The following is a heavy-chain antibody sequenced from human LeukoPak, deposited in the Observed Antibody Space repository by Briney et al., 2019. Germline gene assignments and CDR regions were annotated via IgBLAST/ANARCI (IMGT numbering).Heavy chain of an antibody. Sequence: PVKVSCKASGGTFSSYAISWVRQAPGQGLEWMGGIIPIFGTANYAQKFQGRVTITADESTSTAYMELSSLRSEDTAVYYCARPFESSGYYYGMDVWGQGTTVTVSS. V-gene: IGHV1-69*13. CDR2: IIPIFGTA. CDR3: ARPFESSGYYYGMDV. D-gene: IGHD3-22*01. CDR1: GGTFSSYA. J-gene: IGHJ6*02.